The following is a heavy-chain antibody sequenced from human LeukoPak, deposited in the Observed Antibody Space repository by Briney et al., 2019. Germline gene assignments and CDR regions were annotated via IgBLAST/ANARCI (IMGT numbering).Heavy chain of an antibody. CDR3: AREAGRYSSSSEFDY. V-gene: IGHV3-30*04. CDR2: ISYDGSNT. D-gene: IGHD6-6*01. J-gene: IGHJ4*02. CDR1: GFTFSRYA. Sequence: GGSLRLSCAASGFTFSRYAMHWVRQAPGKGLEWVAVISYDGSNTYYADSVKGRFTISRDNSKNTLYLQMNSLRVEDTAVYSCAREAGRYSSSSEFDYWGQGTLVTVSS.